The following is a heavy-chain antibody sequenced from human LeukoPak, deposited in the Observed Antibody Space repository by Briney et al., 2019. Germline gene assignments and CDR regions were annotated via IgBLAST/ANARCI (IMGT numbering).Heavy chain of an antibody. V-gene: IGHV3-30*18. Sequence: GGSPRLSCAASGFTFSSYGMHWVRQAPGKGLEWVAVISYDGSNKYYADSVKGRFTISRDSSKNTLYLQMNSLRAEDTAVYYCAKVLWNDVYYYYGMDVWGQGTTVTVSS. CDR3: AKVLWNDVYYYYGMDV. J-gene: IGHJ6*02. CDR2: ISYDGSNK. CDR1: GFTFSSYG. D-gene: IGHD1-1*01.